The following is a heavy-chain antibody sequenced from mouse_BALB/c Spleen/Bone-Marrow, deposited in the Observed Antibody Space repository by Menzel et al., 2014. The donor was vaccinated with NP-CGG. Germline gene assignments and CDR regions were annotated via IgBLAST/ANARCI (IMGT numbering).Heavy chain of an antibody. J-gene: IGHJ2*01. Sequence: VNVVESGAELVRPGSSVKISCKASGYAFSSYWMIWVKQRPGQGLEWIGQIYPGDGDTNYNGKFKGKATLTVDKSSSTAYMQLSSLTSEDSAVYFCARSGYGSNYDYWGQGTTLTVSS. CDR2: IYPGDGDT. V-gene: IGHV1-80*01. CDR3: ARSGYGSNYDY. D-gene: IGHD1-1*01. CDR1: GYAFSSYW.